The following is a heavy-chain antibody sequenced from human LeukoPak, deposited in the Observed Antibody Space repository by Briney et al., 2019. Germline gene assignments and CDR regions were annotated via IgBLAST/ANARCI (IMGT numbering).Heavy chain of an antibody. J-gene: IGHJ6*02. CDR2: IILIFGIA. CDR3: ARDLGYCSSTSCPEGMDV. Sequence: ASVKVSCKASGGTFSSYAISWVRQAPGQGLEWMGRIILIFGIANYAQKFQGRVTITADKSTSTAYMELSSLRSEDTAVYYCARDLGYCSSTSCPEGMDVWGQGTTVTVSS. D-gene: IGHD2-2*01. CDR1: GGTFSSYA. V-gene: IGHV1-69*04.